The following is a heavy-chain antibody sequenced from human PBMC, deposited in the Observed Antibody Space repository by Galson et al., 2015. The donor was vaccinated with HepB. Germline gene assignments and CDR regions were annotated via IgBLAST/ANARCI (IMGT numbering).Heavy chain of an antibody. Sequence: SLRLSCAASGFIFTRYGVQWVRQAPGKGLEWLAITWFDGSRTYYADSVKGRFIVSRDNTKNTLYLQMNSLRAEDTAVYYCARGGDGDLYYFDYWGQGTLVTVSS. CDR3: ARGGDGDLYYFDY. J-gene: IGHJ4*02. CDR1: GFIFTRYG. V-gene: IGHV3-33*01. D-gene: IGHD4-17*01. CDR2: TWFDGSRT.